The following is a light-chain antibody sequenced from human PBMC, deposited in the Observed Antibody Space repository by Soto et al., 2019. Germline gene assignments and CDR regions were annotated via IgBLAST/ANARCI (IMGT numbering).Light chain of an antibody. CDR3: QQYDSSPWT. CDR1: QSVSSSF. CDR2: GAS. J-gene: IGKJ1*01. Sequence: EIVLTQSPGTLSLSPGERATLSCRASQSVSSSFLAWYQQKPGQAPRLLIYGASSRATGIPDRFSGSGSGSDFTLTSSKLEPVDFAVYYCQQYDSSPWTFGQGTKVEIK. V-gene: IGKV3-20*01.